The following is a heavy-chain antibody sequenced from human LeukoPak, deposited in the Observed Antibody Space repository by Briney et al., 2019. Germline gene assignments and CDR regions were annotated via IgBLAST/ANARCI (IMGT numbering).Heavy chain of an antibody. CDR2: IYYSGST. V-gene: IGHV4-61*01. CDR1: GGSVSSGSYY. CDR3: ARGEGNYVWGSYRYSYYFDY. J-gene: IGHJ4*02. D-gene: IGHD3-16*02. Sequence: PSETLSLTCTVSGGSVSSGSYYWSWIRQPPGKGLEWIGYIYYSGSTNYNPSLKRRVTISVDTSKNQFSLKLSSVTAADTAVYYCARGEGNYVWGSYRYSYYFDYWGQGTLVTVSS.